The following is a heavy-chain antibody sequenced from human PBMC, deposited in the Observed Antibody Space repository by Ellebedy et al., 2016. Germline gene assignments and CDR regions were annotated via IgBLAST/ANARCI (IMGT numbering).Heavy chain of an antibody. V-gene: IGHV4-34*01. D-gene: IGHD2-2*01. CDR3: ASSAYSGPAAPYGAFDI. CDR1: GFNFRSYA. CDR2: IDHVGTS. J-gene: IGHJ3*02. Sequence: ESLKISXAASGFNFRSYAMAWVRQAPGKGLEWIGEIDHVGTSKYHPSLKSRVTVSVDAAKNQFSLKLTSVTAADTAVYYCASSAYSGPAAPYGAFDIWGQGTMVTVSS.